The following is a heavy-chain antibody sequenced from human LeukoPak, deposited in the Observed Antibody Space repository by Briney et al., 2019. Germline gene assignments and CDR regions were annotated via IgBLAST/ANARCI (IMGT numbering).Heavy chain of an antibody. CDR3: ARGEIVVVVAATPDYYMDV. D-gene: IGHD2-15*01. J-gene: IGHJ6*03. CDR1: GGSFSGYY. CDR2: IYYSGST. V-gene: IGHV4-59*01. Sequence: PSETLSLTCAVYGGSFSGYYWSWLRQPPGKGLEWIGYIYYSGSTNYNPSLKSRVTISVDTSKNQFSLKLSSVTAADTAVYYCARGEIVVVVAATPDYYMDVWGKGTTVTVSS.